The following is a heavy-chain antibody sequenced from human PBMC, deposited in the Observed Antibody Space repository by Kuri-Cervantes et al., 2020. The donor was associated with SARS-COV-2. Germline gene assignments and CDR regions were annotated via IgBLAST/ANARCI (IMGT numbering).Heavy chain of an antibody. V-gene: IGHV4-34*01. CDR2: INHSGST. CDR3: ARARFLGNYYYYYYMDV. Sequence: ESLKISCAVYGGSFSGYYWSWIRQPPGKGLEWTGEINHSGSTNYNPSLKSRVTISVDTSKNQFSLKLSSVTAADTAVYYCARARFLGNYYYYYYMDVWGKGTTVTVSS. J-gene: IGHJ6*03. CDR1: GGSFSGYY. D-gene: IGHD3-3*01.